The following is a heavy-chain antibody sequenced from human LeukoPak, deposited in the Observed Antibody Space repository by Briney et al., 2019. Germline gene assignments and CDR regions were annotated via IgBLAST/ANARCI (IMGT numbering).Heavy chain of an antibody. D-gene: IGHD3-10*01. CDR3: ARGAGGYYYYYYMDV. J-gene: IGHJ6*03. CDR1: GYTFTSYG. Sequence: ASVRVSCKASGYTFTSYGISWVRQAPGQGLEWMGWISAYNGNTNYAQKLQGRVTMTTDTSTSTAYMELRSLRSDDTAVYYCARGAGGYYYYYYMDVRGKGTTVTVSS. V-gene: IGHV1-18*01. CDR2: ISAYNGNT.